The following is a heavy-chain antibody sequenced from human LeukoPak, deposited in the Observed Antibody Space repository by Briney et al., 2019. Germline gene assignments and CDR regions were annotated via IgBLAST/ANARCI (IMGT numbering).Heavy chain of an antibody. J-gene: IGHJ4*02. D-gene: IGHD2-2*01. Sequence: GGSLRLSCAASGFTFSSYGMHWVRQAPGKGLEWVAFIRYDGSNKYYADSVKGRFTISRDNAKNSLYLQMSSLRSEDTAVYYCARVGNLGYQLPTDYWGQGTLVTVSS. CDR1: GFTFSSYG. CDR3: ARVGNLGYQLPTDY. CDR2: IRYDGSNK. V-gene: IGHV3-30*02.